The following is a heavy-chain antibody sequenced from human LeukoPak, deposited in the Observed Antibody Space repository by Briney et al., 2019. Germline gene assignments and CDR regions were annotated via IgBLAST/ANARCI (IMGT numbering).Heavy chain of an antibody. J-gene: IGHJ4*02. CDR2: ISSIGDNT. Sequence: GGSLRLSCSVSGFTFSTYVMHWVRQAPGKGLEYVSAISSIGDNTYYADSVKGRFTISRDNSKNTLYLQMSSLRADDTAVYYWVRGTGYWGQGTLVTVSS. CDR3: VRGTGY. CDR1: GFTFSTYV. V-gene: IGHV3-64D*06.